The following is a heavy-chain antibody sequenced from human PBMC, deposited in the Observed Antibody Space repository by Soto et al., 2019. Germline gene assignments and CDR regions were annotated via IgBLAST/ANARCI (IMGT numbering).Heavy chain of an antibody. D-gene: IGHD1-1*01. CDR1: GYTFTSYG. J-gene: IGHJ4*02. CDR2: ISAYNGNT. Sequence: GASVKVSCKASGYTFTSYGIIWVRQAPGQGLEWMGWISAYNGNTNYAQKLQGRVTMTTDTSTSTAYMELRSLRSDDTAVYYCARDHLQTGTTGIDYWGQGTLVTVSS. CDR3: ARDHLQTGTTGIDY. V-gene: IGHV1-18*01.